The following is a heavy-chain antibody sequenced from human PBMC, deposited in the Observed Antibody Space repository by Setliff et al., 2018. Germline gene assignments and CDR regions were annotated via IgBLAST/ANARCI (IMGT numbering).Heavy chain of an antibody. CDR3: ATIAATGRAPDMDV. CDR1: GGSISSYY. J-gene: IGHJ6*02. V-gene: IGHV4-4*07. D-gene: IGHD6-13*01. Sequence: PSETLSLTCTVSGGSISSYYWSWIRQPAGKGLEWIGRIYSSGTTAYNPSLMSRATLSVDTSKNQFSLKLTSVTAADTGVYYCATIAATGRAPDMDVWGPGTTVTVS. CDR2: IYSSGTT.